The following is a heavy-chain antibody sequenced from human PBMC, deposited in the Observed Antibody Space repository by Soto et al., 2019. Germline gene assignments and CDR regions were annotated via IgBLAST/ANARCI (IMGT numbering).Heavy chain of an antibody. J-gene: IGHJ4*02. D-gene: IGHD6-6*01. Sequence: GGSLKLSCAASGFTFSSYAMSWVRQAPGKGLEWVSAISGSGGSTYYADSVKGRFTISRDNSKNTLYLQMNSLRAEDTAVYYCAKDRGGIAARPSFDYWGQGTLVTVSS. V-gene: IGHV3-23*01. CDR1: GFTFSSYA. CDR3: AKDRGGIAARPSFDY. CDR2: ISGSGGST.